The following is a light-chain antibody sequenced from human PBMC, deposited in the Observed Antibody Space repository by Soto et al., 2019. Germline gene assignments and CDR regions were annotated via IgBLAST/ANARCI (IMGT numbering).Light chain of an antibody. CDR1: QYVSSW. J-gene: IGKJ1*01. CDR2: KAS. V-gene: IGKV1-5*03. CDR3: QQYSSYPWT. Sequence: DVQMNQSPSTLSASIGDRVTITCRASQYVSSWLAWYQQKPGKAPKLMISKASGLETGVPGRFSGSGSGTEFTLTISSLQPDDFATYYCQQYSSYPWTFGQGTKVDIK.